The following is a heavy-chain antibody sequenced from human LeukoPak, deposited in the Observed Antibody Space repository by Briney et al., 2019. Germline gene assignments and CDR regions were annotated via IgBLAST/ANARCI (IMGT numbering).Heavy chain of an antibody. CDR2: IYYSGST. CDR1: GASINSGGYS. Sequence: SETLSLTCSVSGASINSGGYSWIWIRQPPGKGLEWIGHIYYSGSTYYNPSLQSRLIISLDSSRKQISLNLMSVTAAGTAVYFCAREVTGTLAFDIWGQGTLVTVSS. J-gene: IGHJ3*02. V-gene: IGHV4-30-4*07. D-gene: IGHD6-19*01. CDR3: AREVTGTLAFDI.